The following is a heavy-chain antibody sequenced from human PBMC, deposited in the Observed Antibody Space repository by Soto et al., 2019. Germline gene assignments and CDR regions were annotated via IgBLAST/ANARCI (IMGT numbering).Heavy chain of an antibody. V-gene: IGHV3-7*04. CDR3: ARGEYYDTSGHFSDPFAI. CDR1: GFTFSSYW. D-gene: IGHD3-22*01. J-gene: IGHJ3*02. Sequence: GGSLRLSCAASGFTFSSYWMSWVRQTPGKGLEWVANIKQDGSEKWYVDSVKGRFTISRDNAKKLLYLQMNSLRVEDTAVYYCARGEYYDTSGHFSDPFAIWTQGPMVT. CDR2: IKQDGSEK.